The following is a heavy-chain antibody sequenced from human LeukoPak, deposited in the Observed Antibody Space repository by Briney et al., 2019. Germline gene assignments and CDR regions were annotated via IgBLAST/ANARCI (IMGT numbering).Heavy chain of an antibody. J-gene: IGHJ4*02. Sequence: GGSLRLSCAASGFTFSSYEMNWVRQAPGKGLEWVSYITSSGSTIYYADSVKGRFTISRDNAKNSLYLQMNSLRAEDTAVYYCARDKSWNYLGYWGQGTLVTVSS. CDR3: ARDKSWNYLGY. D-gene: IGHD1-7*01. CDR1: GFTFSSYE. CDR2: ITSSGSTI. V-gene: IGHV3-48*03.